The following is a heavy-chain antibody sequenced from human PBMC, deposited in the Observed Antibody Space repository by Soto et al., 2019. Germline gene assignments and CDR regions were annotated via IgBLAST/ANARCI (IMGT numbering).Heavy chain of an antibody. D-gene: IGHD3-3*01. Sequence: ASVKVSCKASGYPFTTYHLHWVRQAPGQRLEWMGWINAGNGNTKYSQKFQGRVTITRDTSASTAYMELSSLRSEDTAVYYCARSRGSSDFWSGYWFDPWGQGTLVTVSS. CDR2: INAGNGNT. V-gene: IGHV1-3*01. CDR1: GYPFTTYH. CDR3: ARSRGSSDFWSGYWFDP. J-gene: IGHJ5*02.